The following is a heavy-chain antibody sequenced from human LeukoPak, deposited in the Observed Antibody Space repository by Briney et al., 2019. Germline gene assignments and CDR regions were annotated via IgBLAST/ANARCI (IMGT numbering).Heavy chain of an antibody. V-gene: IGHV3-21*01. CDR1: GFTFTNFA. CDR2: IVGSSST. Sequence: GGSLRLSCAASGFTFTNFAMTWVRQAPGKGLEWVSSIVGSSSTYYADSLKGRFTISRDNAKNSLYLQMNSLRAEDTAVYYCARIGAGSSRDYWGQGTLVTVSS. CDR3: ARIGAGSSRDY. D-gene: IGHD6-13*01. J-gene: IGHJ4*02.